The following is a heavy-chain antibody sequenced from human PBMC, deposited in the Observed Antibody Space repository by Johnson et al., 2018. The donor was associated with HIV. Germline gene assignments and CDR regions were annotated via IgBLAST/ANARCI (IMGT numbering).Heavy chain of an antibody. CDR3: ARRIAGADDAFDI. CDR1: GFTFSTYA. J-gene: IGHJ3*02. CDR2: ISYDGSNK. D-gene: IGHD6-19*01. V-gene: IGHV3-30*04. Sequence: QVQLVESGGGLVQPGGSLRLSCAASGFTFSTYAMHWVRQAPGKGLEWVAVISYDGSNKYYADSVKGRFTISRDNSKNTLYLQMNSLTAEDTAMYYCARRIAGADDAFDIWGHGTMVTVSS.